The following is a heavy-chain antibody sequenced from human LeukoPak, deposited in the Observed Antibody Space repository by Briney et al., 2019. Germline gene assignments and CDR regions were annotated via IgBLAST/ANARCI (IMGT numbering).Heavy chain of an antibody. Sequence: GASVKVSCKASGGTLSSYAISWVRQAPGQGLEWMGGIIPIFGTANYAQKFQGRVTITADESTSTAYMELSSLRSEDTAVYYCARTLDCSSTSCYTEPNYYYYGMDVWGQGTTVTVSS. CDR2: IIPIFGTA. CDR1: GGTLSSYA. V-gene: IGHV1-69*13. CDR3: ARTLDCSSTSCYTEPNYYYYGMDV. D-gene: IGHD2-2*02. J-gene: IGHJ6*02.